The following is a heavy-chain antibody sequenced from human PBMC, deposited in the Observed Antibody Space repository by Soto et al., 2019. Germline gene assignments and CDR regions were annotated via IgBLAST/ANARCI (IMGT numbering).Heavy chain of an antibody. J-gene: IGHJ4*02. CDR3: AKDQGSTLYYFDY. CDR1: GFTFSSYA. V-gene: IGHV3-64*04. D-gene: IGHD2-2*01. Sequence: GGSLRLSCSASGFTFSSYAMHWVRQAPGKGLEYVSAISSNGGNTYYADSVKGRFTISRDNSKNTLYLQMSSLRAEDTAVYYCAKDQGSTLYYFDYWGQGTLVTVSS. CDR2: ISSNGGNT.